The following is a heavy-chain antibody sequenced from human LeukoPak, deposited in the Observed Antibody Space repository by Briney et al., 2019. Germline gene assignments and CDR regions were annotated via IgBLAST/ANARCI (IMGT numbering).Heavy chain of an antibody. Sequence: SETLPLTCTVSGGSISSSSAYWGWIRQPPGKGLEWIGSIYYRKNTYYNPSLKSRVPISADTSKNQFSLTLGSVSATDTAVYYCVSPRGFSYGYFDYWGQGTLVSDTS. CDR3: VSPRGFSYGYFDY. CDR1: GGSISSSSAY. J-gene: IGHJ4*02. V-gene: IGHV4-39*01. CDR2: IYYRKNT. D-gene: IGHD5-18*01.